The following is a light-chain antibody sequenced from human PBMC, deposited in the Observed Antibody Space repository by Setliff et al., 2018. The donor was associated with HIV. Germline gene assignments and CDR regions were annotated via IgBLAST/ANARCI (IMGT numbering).Light chain of an antibody. V-gene: IGLV2-11*03. CDR3: CSYAGTYTYI. CDR2: DVS. J-gene: IGLJ1*01. CDR1: SSDVGGYNY. Sequence: PGQSVTISCTGTSSDVGGYNYVSWYQQHPGKAPKLIIFDVSKRPSGVPDRFSGSKSGDTASLTISGLQSEDEADYYCCSYAGTYTYIFGTGTKVTVL.